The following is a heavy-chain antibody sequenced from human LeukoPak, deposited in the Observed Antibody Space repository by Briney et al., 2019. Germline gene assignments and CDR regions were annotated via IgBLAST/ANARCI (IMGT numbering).Heavy chain of an antibody. CDR3: ARAIAAAGTPHWFDP. V-gene: IGHV4-39*07. J-gene: IGHJ5*02. D-gene: IGHD6-13*01. Sequence: PSETLSLTCTVSGGSISSSSYYWGWIRQPPGKGLEWIGSIYYGGSTYYNPSLKSRVTISVDTSKNQFSLKLSSVTAADTAVYYCARAIAAAGTPHWFDPWGQGTLVTVSS. CDR2: IYYGGST. CDR1: GGSISSSSYY.